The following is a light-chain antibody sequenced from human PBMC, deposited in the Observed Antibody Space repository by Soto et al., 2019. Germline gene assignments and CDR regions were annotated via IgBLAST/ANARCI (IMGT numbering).Light chain of an antibody. J-gene: IGKJ1*01. V-gene: IGKV3-20*01. CDR2: GAS. CDR1: QSVSNTY. Sequence: ESVLTKSPGTLSLSLGERATLSCRSSQSVSNTYLAWYQQKPGQAPRLLIYGASSRATGIPDRFRGSGSGTDFTLTISRLEPEDFAVYYCQQYGGPPWTFGQGTKV. CDR3: QQYGGPPWT.